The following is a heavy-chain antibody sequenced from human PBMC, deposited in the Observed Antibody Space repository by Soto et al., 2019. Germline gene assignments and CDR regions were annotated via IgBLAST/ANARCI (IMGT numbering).Heavy chain of an antibody. CDR2: INHSGST. Sequence: SEARCVRCAVYGGSLSGDWWSGSRQPPGTGLEWIGEINHSGSTNYNPSLKSRVTISVDTSKNQFSLKLSSVTAADTAVYYCARNYDSSGYRGRHYYYYGMDVWGQGTTVT. D-gene: IGHD3-22*01. J-gene: IGHJ6*02. CDR3: ARNYDSSGYRGRHYYYYGMDV. CDR1: GGSLSGDW. V-gene: IGHV4-34*01.